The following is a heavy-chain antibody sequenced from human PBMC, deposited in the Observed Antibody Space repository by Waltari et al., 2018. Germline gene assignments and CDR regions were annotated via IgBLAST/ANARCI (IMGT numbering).Heavy chain of an antibody. CDR2: IYHSGST. V-gene: IGHV4-38-2*01. J-gene: IGHJ4*02. CDR1: GYSISSGYY. CDR3: ASISGYEVLDY. Sequence: QVQLQESGPGLVKPSETLSLTCAVSGYSISSGYYWGWIRQPPGKGLEWIGSIYHSGSTYYNPSLKSRVTISVDTSKNQFSLKLSSVTAADTAVYYCASISGYEVLDYWGQGTLVTVSS. D-gene: IGHD5-12*01.